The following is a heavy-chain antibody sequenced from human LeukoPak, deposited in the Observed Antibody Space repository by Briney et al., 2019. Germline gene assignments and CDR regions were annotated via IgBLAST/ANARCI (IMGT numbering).Heavy chain of an antibody. V-gene: IGHV4-4*07. CDR1: GAPVNFYY. CDR3: AKESRLGGASGSHHFDY. Sequence: TSETLSLTCTVSGAPVNFYYLSWIRHSGEKGLEWIGRIYTRGNTNYNPSLKSRVTLSVDTSRNQFSLMLSSVTAADTAVYYCAKESRLGGASGSHHFDYWGQGVLVTVSS. J-gene: IGHJ4*02. CDR2: IYTRGNT. D-gene: IGHD3-10*01.